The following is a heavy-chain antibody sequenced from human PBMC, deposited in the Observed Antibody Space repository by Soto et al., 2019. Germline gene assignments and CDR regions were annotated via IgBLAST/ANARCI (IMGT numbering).Heavy chain of an antibody. J-gene: IGHJ4*02. CDR2: IYYSGST. D-gene: IGHD3-22*01. CDR3: ARGGVDYYDSSGYYFSPYYFDY. V-gene: IGHV4-59*12. Sequence: SETLSLTCTVCGGSISSYYWSWIRQPPGKGLEWIGYIYYSGSTNYNPSLKSRVTISVDRSKNQFSLKLSSVTAADTAVYYCARGGVDYYDSSGYYFSPYYFDYWGQGTLVTVSS. CDR1: GGSISSYY.